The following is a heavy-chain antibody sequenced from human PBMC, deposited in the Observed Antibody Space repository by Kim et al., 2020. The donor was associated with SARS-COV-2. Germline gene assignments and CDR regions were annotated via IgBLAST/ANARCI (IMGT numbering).Heavy chain of an antibody. CDR3: ARGRSRDGSQLVLLGHDY. V-gene: IGHV4-34*01. D-gene: IGHD6-6*01. J-gene: IGHJ4*01. Sequence: SETLSLTCAVYGGSFSGYYWSWIRQPPGKGLEWIGEINHSGSTNYNPSLKSRVTISVDTSKNQFSLKLSSVTAADTAVYYCARGRSRDGSQLVLLGHDY. CDR2: INHSGST. CDR1: GGSFSGYY.